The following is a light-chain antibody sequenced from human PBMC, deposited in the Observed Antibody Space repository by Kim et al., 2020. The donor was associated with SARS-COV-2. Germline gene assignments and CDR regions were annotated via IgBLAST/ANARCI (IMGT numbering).Light chain of an antibody. CDR3: QSYDSSLSGKV. J-gene: IGLJ2*01. CDR1: SANIGACDD. Sequence: RDPLPGTGSSANIGACDDVNWSQQRPGTAPKLLIYGNSKRPSGVPDRFSGSKSGTSASLAITGLQAEDEADYYCQSYDSSLSGKVFGGGTQLTVL. CDR2: GNS. V-gene: IGLV1-40*01.